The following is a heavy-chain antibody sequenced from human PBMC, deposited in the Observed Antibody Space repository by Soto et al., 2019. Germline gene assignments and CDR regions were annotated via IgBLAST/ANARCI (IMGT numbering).Heavy chain of an antibody. CDR1: GFTFSSYS. CDR3: ARLRDSGDIADYNWFDP. D-gene: IGHD5-12*01. CDR2: ISSSSSYI. J-gene: IGHJ5*02. V-gene: IGHV3-21*01. Sequence: PGGSLRLSCAASGFTFSSYSMNWVRQAPGKGLEWVSSISSSSSYIYYADSVKGRFTISRDNAKNSLYLQMNSLRAEDTAVYYCARLRDSGDIADYNWFDPWGQGTLVTVSS.